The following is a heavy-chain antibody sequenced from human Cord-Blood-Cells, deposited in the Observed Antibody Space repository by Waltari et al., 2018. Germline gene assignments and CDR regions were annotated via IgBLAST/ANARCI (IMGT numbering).Heavy chain of an antibody. CDR1: GYTFPGYY. J-gene: IGHJ4*02. CDR2: INPNSGGT. CDR3: ARAPPPDYGDYFDY. Sequence: QVQLVQSGAEVKKPGASVKVSCKASGYTFPGYYMHWGRQAPGQGLEWMVWINPNSGGTNYAQKFQGRVTMTRDTSISTAYMELSRLRSDDTAVYYCARAPPPDYGDYFDYWGQGTLVTGSS. V-gene: IGHV1-2*02. D-gene: IGHD4-17*01.